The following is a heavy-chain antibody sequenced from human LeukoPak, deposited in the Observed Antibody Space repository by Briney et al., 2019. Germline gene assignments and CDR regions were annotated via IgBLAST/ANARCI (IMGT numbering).Heavy chain of an antibody. D-gene: IGHD3-9*01. CDR1: GFTFSSYG. CDR3: AKGLRYSDN. Sequence: TGGSLRLSRAASGFTFSSYGMHWVRQAPGKGLEWVAVISYDGSNKYYADSVKGRFTISRDNSKNTLYLQMNSLRAEDTAVYYCAKGLRYSDNWGQGTLVTVSS. CDR2: ISYDGSNK. V-gene: IGHV3-30*18. J-gene: IGHJ4*02.